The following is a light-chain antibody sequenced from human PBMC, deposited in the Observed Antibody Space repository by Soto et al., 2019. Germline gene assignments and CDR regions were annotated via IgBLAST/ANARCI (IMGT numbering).Light chain of an antibody. CDR2: DAS. CDR1: QSISNY. V-gene: IGKV3-11*01. CDR3: QHGGA. J-gene: IGKJ3*01. Sequence: EILLTQSPATLSLSPRERATLSCRAGQSISNYLAWYQQKPGQAPRLLIYDASNRATDIPARFSGSGSGTDFTLTISSLEPDDFAVYYCQHGGAFGPGTKVEIK.